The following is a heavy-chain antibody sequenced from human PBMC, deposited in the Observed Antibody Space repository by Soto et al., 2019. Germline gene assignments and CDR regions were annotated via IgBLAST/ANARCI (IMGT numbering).Heavy chain of an antibody. J-gene: IGHJ6*02. D-gene: IGHD5-18*01. CDR2: IYCSGST. V-gene: IGHV4-59*01. Sequence: SETLSLTCTVSGGSISSYYWSWIRQPPGKGLEWIGYIYCSGSTNYNPSLKSRVTISVDTSKNQFSLKLSSVTAADTAVYYCARTAMDSYYYYGMDVWGQGTTVTVSS. CDR3: ARTAMDSYYYYGMDV. CDR1: GGSISSYY.